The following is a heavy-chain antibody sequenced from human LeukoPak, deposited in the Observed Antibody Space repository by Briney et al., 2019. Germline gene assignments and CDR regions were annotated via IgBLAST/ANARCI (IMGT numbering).Heavy chain of an antibody. Sequence: GGSLRLSCAASGFTFSFSAMTWVRQPPGKGLEWVSPISGSGGSSYYADSVKGRFTISRDNSKNTLYLQMNSLRAEDTAVYYCAPQLTRPMTTVVKGELDYFDYWGQGTLVTVSS. CDR2: ISGSGGSS. CDR1: GFTFSFSA. CDR3: APQLTRPMTTVVKGELDYFDY. D-gene: IGHD4-23*01. V-gene: IGHV3-23*01. J-gene: IGHJ4*02.